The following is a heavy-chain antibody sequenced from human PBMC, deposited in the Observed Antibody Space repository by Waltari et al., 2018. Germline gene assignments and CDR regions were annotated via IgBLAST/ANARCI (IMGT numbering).Heavy chain of an antibody. CDR2: IYHSGIT. CDR3: ASIAARPGWFDP. J-gene: IGHJ5*02. CDR1: GYSISSGYY. D-gene: IGHD6-6*01. Sequence: QVQLQESGPGLVKPSETLSLTCAVSGYSISSGYYWGWIRQPPGKGLEWIGSIYHSGITYCNPSLKSRVTISVDTSKNQFSLKLSSVTAADTAVYYCASIAARPGWFDPWGQGTLVTVSS. V-gene: IGHV4-38-2*01.